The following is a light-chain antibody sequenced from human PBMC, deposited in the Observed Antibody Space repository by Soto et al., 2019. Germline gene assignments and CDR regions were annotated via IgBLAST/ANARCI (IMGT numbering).Light chain of an antibody. CDR1: SSDVGAYNY. CDR2: DVS. CDR3: CSHAGSYTSL. J-gene: IGLJ2*01. Sequence: QSALTQPRSVSGSPGQSVTISCTGTSSDVGAYNYVSWYQQHPGKAPKLMIYDVSKRPSGVPDRFSGSKSGNTASLTISGLQAEDEADYYCCSHAGSYTSLFGGGTKLTVL. V-gene: IGLV2-11*01.